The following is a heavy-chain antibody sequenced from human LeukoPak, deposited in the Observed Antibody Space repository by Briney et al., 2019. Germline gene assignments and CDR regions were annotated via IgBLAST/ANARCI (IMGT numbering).Heavy chain of an antibody. Sequence: GGSLRLSCAASGFTFSSNSMKWVRQAPGKGLEWVAVISYDGSNKYYADSVKGRFTISRDNSKNTLYLQMNSLRAEDTAVYYCARGKPAATWGQGTLVTVSS. CDR3: ARGKPAAT. CDR2: ISYDGSNK. CDR1: GFTFSSNS. D-gene: IGHD2-2*01. V-gene: IGHV3-30*03. J-gene: IGHJ5*02.